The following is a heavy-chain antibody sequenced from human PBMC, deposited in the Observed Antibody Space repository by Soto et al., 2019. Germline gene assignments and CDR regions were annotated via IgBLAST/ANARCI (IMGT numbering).Heavy chain of an antibody. Sequence: QITLKESGPTLVKPTQTLTLTCTFSGFSLTTSGVGVGWIRQPPGKALEWLALISWDGDKRYSPSPKSRLTITKDTSKNQVVLTLTNMDPADTATYFCPHRTTMVTCWFDPWGQGTLVNVSS. CDR3: PHRTTMVTCWFDP. J-gene: IGHJ5*02. D-gene: IGHD4-17*01. V-gene: IGHV2-5*02. CDR1: GFSLTTSGVG. CDR2: ISWDGDK.